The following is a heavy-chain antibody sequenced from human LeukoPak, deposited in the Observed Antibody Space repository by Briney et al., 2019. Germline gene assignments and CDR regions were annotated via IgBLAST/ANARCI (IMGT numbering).Heavy chain of an antibody. CDR1: GYIFTGFY. J-gene: IGHJ1*01. D-gene: IGHD2-21*01. CDR3: ATWGPLSYYS. Sequence: ASVKVSCKASGYIFTGFYMHWVRQAPGQGLEWMGWINPNSGSTNYAQKFRGRVTLTRDTSITTAYMELSSLKSDDTAFYYCATWGPLSYYSWGQGTLVTVCS. V-gene: IGHV1-2*02. CDR2: INPNSGST.